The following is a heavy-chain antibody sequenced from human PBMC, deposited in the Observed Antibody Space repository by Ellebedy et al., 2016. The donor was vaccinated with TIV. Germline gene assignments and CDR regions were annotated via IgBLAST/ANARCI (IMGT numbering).Heavy chain of an antibody. D-gene: IGHD1-1*01. Sequence: SETLSLXCTVSGDSIRSYYGGSLRTYQWSWVRQPPGKRLEWIGYIDYIGSTKYNPSLNSRVTISLDTSENQFSLKVTSVTAADTAIYYCARDVGYASSLWGQGTLVTVSS. J-gene: IGHJ4*02. CDR3: ARDVGYASSL. V-gene: IGHV4-61*08. CDR1: GDSIRSYYGGSLRTYQ. CDR2: IDYIGST.